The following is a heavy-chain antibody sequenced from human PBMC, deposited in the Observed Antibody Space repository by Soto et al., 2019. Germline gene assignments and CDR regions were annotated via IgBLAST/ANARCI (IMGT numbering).Heavy chain of an antibody. CDR1: GGSISSYY. CDR3: ARHRRPDTAMVAFDY. Sequence: QVQLQESGPGLVKPSETLSLTCTVSGGSISSYYWSWIRQPPGKGLEWIGYIYYSGSTNYNPSLRSRVATHVPTSKYQFALKLSSVTAADTAVYYCARHRRPDTAMVAFDYWGQGTLVTVSS. V-gene: IGHV4-59*08. J-gene: IGHJ4*02. D-gene: IGHD5-18*01. CDR2: IYYSGST.